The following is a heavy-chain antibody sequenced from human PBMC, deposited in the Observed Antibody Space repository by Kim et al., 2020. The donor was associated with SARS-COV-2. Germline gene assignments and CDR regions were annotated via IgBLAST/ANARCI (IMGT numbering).Heavy chain of an antibody. CDR2: ISYDGSNK. CDR3: VEYSSSSGVY. D-gene: IGHD6-6*01. J-gene: IGHJ4*02. V-gene: IGHV3-30*03. Sequence: GGSLRLSCAASGFTFSSYGMHWVRQAPGKGLEWVAVISYDGSNKYYADSVKGRFTISRDNSKNTLYLQMNSLRAEDTAVYYCVEYSSSSGVYWGQGTLVTVSS. CDR1: GFTFSSYG.